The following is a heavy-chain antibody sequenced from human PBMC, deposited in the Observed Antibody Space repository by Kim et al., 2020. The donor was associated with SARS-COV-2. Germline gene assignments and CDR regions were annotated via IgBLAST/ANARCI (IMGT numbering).Heavy chain of an antibody. Sequence: SETLSLTCTVSGGSISSSSYYWGWIRQPPGKGLEWIGSIYYSGSTYYNPSLKSRVTISVDTSKNQFSLKLSSVTAADTAVYYCARQRGYSYGSPYYFDYWGQGTLVTVSS. CDR2: IYYSGST. V-gene: IGHV4-39*01. D-gene: IGHD5-18*01. CDR1: GGSISSSSYY. J-gene: IGHJ4*02. CDR3: ARQRGYSYGSPYYFDY.